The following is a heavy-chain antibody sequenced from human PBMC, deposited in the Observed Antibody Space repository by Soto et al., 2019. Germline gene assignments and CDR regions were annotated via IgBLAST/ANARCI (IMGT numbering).Heavy chain of an antibody. CDR2: ISAYNGNT. V-gene: IGHV1-18*01. CDR1: GYTFTSYG. D-gene: IGHD3-16*01. CDR3: ARQGNPMITFGGVTFDY. J-gene: IGHJ4*02. Sequence: QVQLVQSGAEVKKPGASVKVSCKASGYTFTSYGISWVRQAPGQGLEWMGWISAYNGNTNYAQKLQGRVTMTTDTTTSTAYMELRSLRSDDTAVYYCARQGNPMITFGGVTFDYWGQGTLVTVSS.